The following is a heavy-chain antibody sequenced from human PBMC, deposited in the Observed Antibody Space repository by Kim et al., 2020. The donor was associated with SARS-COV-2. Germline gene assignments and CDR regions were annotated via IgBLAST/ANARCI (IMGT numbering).Heavy chain of an antibody. J-gene: IGHJ6*02. V-gene: IGHV4-30-2*01. D-gene: IGHD3-10*01. CDR2: IYYSGST. CDR1: GGSISSGGYS. Sequence: SETLSLTCAVSGGSISSGGYSWSWIRQPPGKGLEWIGYIYYSGSTYYNPSLKSRVTISVDRSKNQFSLKLSSVTAADTAVYYCARGYGSGSPYGMDVWGQGTTATVS. CDR3: ARGYGSGSPYGMDV.